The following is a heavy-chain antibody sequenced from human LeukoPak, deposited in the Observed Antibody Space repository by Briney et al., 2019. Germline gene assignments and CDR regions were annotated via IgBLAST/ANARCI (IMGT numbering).Heavy chain of an antibody. J-gene: IGHJ4*02. CDR2: ISSSSSYI. V-gene: IGHV3-21*01. CDR1: GFTFSTYS. CDR3: ARLRGYSYVGFDY. D-gene: IGHD5-18*01. Sequence: GGSLRLSCAASGFTFSTYSMNWVRQAPGKGLEWVSSISSSSSYIYYADSVKGRFTISRDNAKNSLYLQMNSLRAEDTAVYYCARLRGYSYVGFDYWGQGTLVTVSS.